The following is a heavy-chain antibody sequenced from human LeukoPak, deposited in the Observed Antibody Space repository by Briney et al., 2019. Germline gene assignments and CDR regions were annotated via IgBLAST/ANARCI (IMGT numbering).Heavy chain of an antibody. Sequence: GGSLRLSCAASGFTFSSYAMSWVRQAPGKGLEWVSAISGSGGSTYYADSVKGRFTISRDNSKDTLYLQMNSLRAEDTAVYYCAKRLRIAVAGTRRDAFDIWGQGTMVTVSS. D-gene: IGHD6-19*01. J-gene: IGHJ3*02. CDR1: GFTFSSYA. CDR3: AKRLRIAVAGTRRDAFDI. CDR2: ISGSGGST. V-gene: IGHV3-23*01.